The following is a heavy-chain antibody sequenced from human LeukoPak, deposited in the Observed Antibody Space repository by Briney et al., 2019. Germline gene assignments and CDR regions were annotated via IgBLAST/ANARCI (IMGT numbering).Heavy chain of an antibody. CDR1: GFTFSSYA. J-gene: IGHJ4*02. D-gene: IGHD3-22*01. V-gene: IGHV3-23*01. Sequence: GGSLRLSCAASGFTFSSYAMSWVRQAPGKGLERVSAISGSGGSTYYADSVKGRFTISRDNSKNTLYLQMNSLRAEDTAVYYCAKDLPPYYYDSSGYFDYWGQGTLVTVSS. CDR3: AKDLPPYYYDSSGYFDY. CDR2: ISGSGGST.